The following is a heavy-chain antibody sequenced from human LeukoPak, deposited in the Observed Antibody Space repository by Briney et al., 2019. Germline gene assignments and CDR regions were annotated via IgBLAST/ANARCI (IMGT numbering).Heavy chain of an antibody. CDR3: ARGVGSSWPGWFDP. Sequence: QPGGSLRLSCAASGFTFSSYAMSWVRQAPGKGLEWVSTISGSGGSTYYADSVKGRFTISRDNSKNTLYLQMNSLRAEDTAVYYCARGVGSSWPGWFDPWGQGTLVTVSS. V-gene: IGHV3-23*01. CDR1: GFTFSSYA. CDR2: ISGSGGST. D-gene: IGHD6-13*01. J-gene: IGHJ5*02.